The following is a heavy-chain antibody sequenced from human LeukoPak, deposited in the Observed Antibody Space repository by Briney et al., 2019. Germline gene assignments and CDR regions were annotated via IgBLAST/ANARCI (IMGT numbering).Heavy chain of an antibody. D-gene: IGHD3-3*01. J-gene: IGHJ5*02. Sequence: PGGSLRLSCAASGFTFSSYAMSWVRQAPGKGLEWVSAISGSGGSTYYADSVKGRFTISRDNSKNTLYLQMNSLRAEDTAVYYCARGRGRALNDFWSGYDWFDPWGQGTLVTVSS. CDR1: GFTFSSYA. CDR2: ISGSGGST. CDR3: ARGRGRALNDFWSGYDWFDP. V-gene: IGHV3-23*01.